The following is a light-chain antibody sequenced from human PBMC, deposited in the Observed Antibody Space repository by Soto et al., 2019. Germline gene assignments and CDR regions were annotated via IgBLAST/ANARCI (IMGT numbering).Light chain of an antibody. J-gene: IGKJ5*01. CDR2: AAS. Sequence: DIQMTQSPSSLSASVGDRVTTTCRASESIARHLNWYQQKPGKAPKLLIYAASSLQNGVPSRFRGGGSGTDFTLTINNLQPEDFAAYYCQQTYSTLSITFGQGTRLQIK. V-gene: IGKV1-39*01. CDR1: ESIARH. CDR3: QQTYSTLSIT.